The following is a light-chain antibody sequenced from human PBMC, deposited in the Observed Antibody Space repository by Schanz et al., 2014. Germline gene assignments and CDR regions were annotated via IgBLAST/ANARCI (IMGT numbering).Light chain of an antibody. CDR2: AAS. CDR1: ESVSSSY. Sequence: EIVLTQSPATLSLSAGERATLSCRASESVSSSYLAWYQQKAGQAPRLLISAASTRATAIPAMFSGSGSGTDFTLTISSLKPEDFAVYYCQQRSNWPPVTFGQGTRLEIK. J-gene: IGKJ5*01. V-gene: IGKV3D-20*02. CDR3: QQRSNWPPVT.